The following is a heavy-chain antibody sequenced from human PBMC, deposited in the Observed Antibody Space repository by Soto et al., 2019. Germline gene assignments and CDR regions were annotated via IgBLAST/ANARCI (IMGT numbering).Heavy chain of an antibody. CDR1: GFTVSSNY. V-gene: IGHV3-53*04. J-gene: IGHJ3*02. CDR3: ARVETAPGIWGAFDI. Sequence: VQLVESGGGLVQPGGSLRLSCAASGFTVSSNYMSWVRQAPGKGLEWVSVIYSGGKTYYADSVKGRFTISRHNSKNTLYLQMNSLRAEDTAVYYWARVETAPGIWGAFDIWGQGTMVTVSS. D-gene: IGHD2-15*01. CDR2: IYSGGKT.